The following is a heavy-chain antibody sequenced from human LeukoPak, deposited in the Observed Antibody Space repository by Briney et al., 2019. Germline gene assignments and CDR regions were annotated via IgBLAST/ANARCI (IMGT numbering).Heavy chain of an antibody. CDR2: ISSSNSYI. CDR1: GFTFSSYS. Sequence: GGSLRLSCAASGFTFSSYSMNWVRQAPGKGLEWVSSISSSNSYIYYADSVKGRFTISRDNAKNSLYLQMNSLRAEDTAVYYCARSSSYCSSTSCYEYDAFDIWGQGTMVTVPS. CDR3: ARSSSYCSSTSCYEYDAFDI. D-gene: IGHD2-2*01. J-gene: IGHJ3*02. V-gene: IGHV3-21*01.